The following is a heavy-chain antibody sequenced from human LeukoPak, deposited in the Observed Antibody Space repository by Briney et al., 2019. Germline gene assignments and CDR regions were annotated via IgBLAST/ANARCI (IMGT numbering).Heavy chain of an antibody. CDR2: IIPIFGTA. CDR1: GGTFSNYA. D-gene: IGHD3-22*01. CDR3: ARDLNYYDTSGYLLL. Sequence: SVKVSCKASGGTFSNYAINWVRLAPGQGLEWMGRIIPIFGTANYAQKFQGRVTITTDESTSTAYMGLSSLIYEDTAMYYCARDLNYYDTSGYLLLWGQGTLVTVSS. J-gene: IGHJ4*02. V-gene: IGHV1-69*05.